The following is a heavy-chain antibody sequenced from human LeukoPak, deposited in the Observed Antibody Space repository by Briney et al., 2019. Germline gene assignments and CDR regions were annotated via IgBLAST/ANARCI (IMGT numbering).Heavy chain of an antibody. Sequence: ASVKVSCKASGYTFTGYYMHWVRQAPGQGLEWMGWINPNSGGTNYAQKFQGRVTMTRDTSISTAYMELSRLRSDDTAVYYCARAGYSSSWYTTGMDVWGQGTTVTVSS. V-gene: IGHV1-2*02. J-gene: IGHJ6*02. CDR1: GYTFTGYY. D-gene: IGHD6-13*01. CDR3: ARAGYSSSWYTTGMDV. CDR2: INPNSGGT.